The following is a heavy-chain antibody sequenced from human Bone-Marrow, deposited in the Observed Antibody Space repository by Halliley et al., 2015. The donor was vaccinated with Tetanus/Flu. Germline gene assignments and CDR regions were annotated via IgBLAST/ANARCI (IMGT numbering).Heavy chain of an antibody. D-gene: IGHD2-2*01. Sequence: AVISYDGRNKYYADSVKGRFTISRDNSKNTLYLQMNSLRAEDTAVYYCAKDVVVPAAPYYGMDVWGQGTTVTVSS. J-gene: IGHJ6*02. CDR3: AKDVVVPAAPYYGMDV. CDR2: ISYDGRNK. V-gene: IGHV3-30*18.